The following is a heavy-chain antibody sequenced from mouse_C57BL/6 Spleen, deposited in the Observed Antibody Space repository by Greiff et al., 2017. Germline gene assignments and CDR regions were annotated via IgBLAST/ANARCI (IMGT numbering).Heavy chain of an antibody. V-gene: IGHV2-2*01. CDR3: ARKDWDGAMDY. D-gene: IGHD4-1*01. Sequence: QVQLQESGPGLVQPSQTLSITCTVSGFSLTSYGVHWVRQSPGKGLEWLGVIWSGGSTDYNAAFIARLSTSKDDSKSQVFFKMNSLRAADTAIYYCARKDWDGAMDYWGQGTSVTVSS. J-gene: IGHJ4*01. CDR2: IWSGGST. CDR1: GFSLTSYG.